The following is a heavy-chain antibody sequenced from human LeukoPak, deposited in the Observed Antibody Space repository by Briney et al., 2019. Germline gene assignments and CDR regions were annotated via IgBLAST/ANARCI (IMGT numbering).Heavy chain of an antibody. CDR1: GGSISSYY. V-gene: IGHV4-59*01. D-gene: IGHD6-13*01. CDR2: IYYSGNT. J-gene: IGHJ2*01. CDR3: ARVYYSRSYDYWYFDL. Sequence: SETLSLTCTVSGGSISSYYWSWIRQPPGKGLEWIGYIYYSGNTNYNPSLKSRVTISVDTSKNQFSLKLSSVTAADAAVYYCARVYYSRSYDYWYFDLWGRGTLVTVSS.